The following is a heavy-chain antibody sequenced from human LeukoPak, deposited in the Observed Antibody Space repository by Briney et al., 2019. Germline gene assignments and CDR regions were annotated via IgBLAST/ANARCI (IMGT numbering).Heavy chain of an antibody. D-gene: IGHD3-10*01. CDR3: ARGDYYGSGSRYFDY. V-gene: IGHV4-30-2*01. CDR1: GGSISSGGYY. CDR2: FYHSGIT. J-gene: IGHJ4*02. Sequence: PSQTLSLTCTVSGGSISSGGYYWNWIRQPPGKGLEWIGYFYHSGITYYNPSLRSRVTISVDTSKYQFSLKLSSVTAADTAVYYCARGDYYGSGSRYFDYWGQGTLVTVSS.